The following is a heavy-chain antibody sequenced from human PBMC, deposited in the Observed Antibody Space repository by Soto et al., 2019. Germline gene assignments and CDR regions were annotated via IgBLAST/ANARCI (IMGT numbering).Heavy chain of an antibody. V-gene: IGHV3-30-3*01. Sequence: QVQLVESGGGVVQPGRSLRLSCAASGFTFSSYAMHWVRQAPGKGLEWVAIISYDGSNKYYADSVKGRFTISRDNSKNTLYLQMNSLRAEDTAVYYCARGWGRRFWSGEPPDYYYGMDVW. CDR3: ARGWGRRFWSGEPPDYYYGMDV. J-gene: IGHJ6*01. D-gene: IGHD3-3*01. CDR1: GFTFSSYA. CDR2: ISYDGSNK.